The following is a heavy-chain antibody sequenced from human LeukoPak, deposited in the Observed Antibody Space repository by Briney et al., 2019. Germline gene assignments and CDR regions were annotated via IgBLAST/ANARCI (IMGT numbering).Heavy chain of an antibody. CDR3: ARLTGSYYNYYYYYMDV. CDR2: ISSSSSYI. D-gene: IGHD3-10*01. CDR1: GFTFSSYS. Sequence: PGGSLRLSCAASGFTFSSYSMNWVRQAPGKGLEWVSSISSSSSYIYYADSVKGRLTISRDNAKNSLYLQMNSLRAEDTAVYYCARLTGSYYNYYYYYMDVWGKGTTVTVSS. V-gene: IGHV3-21*01. J-gene: IGHJ6*03.